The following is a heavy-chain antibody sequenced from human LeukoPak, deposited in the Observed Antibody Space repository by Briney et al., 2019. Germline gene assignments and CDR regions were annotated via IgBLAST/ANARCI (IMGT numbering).Heavy chain of an antibody. CDR1: GFTFRSYG. V-gene: IGHV3-30*02. D-gene: IGHD5-18*01. Sequence: GGPLTLSCTASGFTFRSYGMHLVRQAPGKGLEWVAFIRYDGSIQYYAHSVKGRFTISRDNSNNTLYLQMNTLRGDGTAVYFCAKGYGESHFDSWGQGTLVTVSS. CDR3: AKGYGESHFDS. J-gene: IGHJ4*02. CDR2: IRYDGSIQ.